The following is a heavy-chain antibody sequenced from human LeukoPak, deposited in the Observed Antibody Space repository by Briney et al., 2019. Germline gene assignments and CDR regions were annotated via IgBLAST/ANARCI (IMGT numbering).Heavy chain of an antibody. CDR2: ISYDGSNK. J-gene: IGHJ4*02. CDR1: GFTFSSYA. CDR3: ARDQKAYSSSSTFDY. D-gene: IGHD6-6*01. V-gene: IGHV3-30*04. Sequence: GGSLRLSCAASGFTFSSYAMHWVRQAPGKGLEWVAVISYDGSNKYYADSVKGRFTISRDNSKNTLYLQMNSLRAEDTAMYYCARDQKAYSSSSTFDYWGQGTLVTVSS.